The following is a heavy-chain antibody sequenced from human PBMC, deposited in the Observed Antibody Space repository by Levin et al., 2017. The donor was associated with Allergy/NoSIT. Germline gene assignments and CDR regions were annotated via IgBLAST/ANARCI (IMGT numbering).Heavy chain of an antibody. CDR1: GYTFTTYY. CDR2: INPNDSST. J-gene: IGHJ4*02. CDR3: ARDNNFWSFDY. V-gene: IGHV1-46*01. Sequence: PVASVKVSCKASGYTFTTYYMHWVRQAPGQGLEWMGRINPNDSSTIYAQNFQGRVTLTRDTSTSTVYMELSSLRSEDTAVYYCARDNNFWSFDYWGQGSLVTVSS. D-gene: IGHD5-24*01.